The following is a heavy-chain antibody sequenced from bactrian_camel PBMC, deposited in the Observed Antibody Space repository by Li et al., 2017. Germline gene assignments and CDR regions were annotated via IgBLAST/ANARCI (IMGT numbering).Heavy chain of an antibody. J-gene: IGHJ7*01. CDR2: IAAAGGET. V-gene: IGHV3S6*01. Sequence: HVQLVESGGGSVQAGGSLTLSCVASGDTYRSHCIGWFRQRAGKEREGVASIAAAGGETYYNAPVKGRFTISLDSAKNTMYLQMNSLKPEDTAMYYCAAIAHYGANGGSCPSVRRDPGVVGGDRTIIDYWGKGTQVTVS. CDR1: GDTYRSHC. D-gene: IGHD6*01.